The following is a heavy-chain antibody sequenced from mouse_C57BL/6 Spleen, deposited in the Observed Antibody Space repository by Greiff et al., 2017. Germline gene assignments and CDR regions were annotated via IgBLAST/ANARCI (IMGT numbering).Heavy chain of an antibody. CDR1: GFTFSDYG. J-gene: IGHJ3*01. D-gene: IGHD1-1*01. V-gene: IGHV5-17*01. CDR3: ARGHCGSSYLFAY. CDR2: ISSGSSTI. Sequence: EVKLMESGGGLVKPGGSLKLSCAASGFTFSDYGMHWVRQAPEKGLEWVAYISSGSSTIYYADTVKGRFTISRDNATNTLFLQMTSLRSEDTAMYYCARGHCGSSYLFAYWGQGTLVTVSA.